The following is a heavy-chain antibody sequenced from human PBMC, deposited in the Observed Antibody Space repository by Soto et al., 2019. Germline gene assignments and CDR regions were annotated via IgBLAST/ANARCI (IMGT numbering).Heavy chain of an antibody. J-gene: IGHJ5*02. CDR3: ARDPPELWNSYFFDP. D-gene: IGHD2-21*01. CDR1: GYPLYTYG. CDR2: ISADNGQT. Sequence: ASVKVSCKASGYPLYTYGINWVREAPGQRPEWMGWISADNGQTDYAQNCQGRGTMATDTSTNTAYTELKNLRPDDTGVYFCARDPPELWNSYFFDPRRTGTLVSVSS. V-gene: IGHV1-18*01.